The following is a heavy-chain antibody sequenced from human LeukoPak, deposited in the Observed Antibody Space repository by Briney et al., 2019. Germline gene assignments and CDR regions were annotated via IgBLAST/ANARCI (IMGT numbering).Heavy chain of an antibody. Sequence: ASVKVSCTASGYTFTGYYMHWVRQAPGQGLEWVGWINTNSGGPNYSQKFQGRVTMTRDTSISTAYMELSRLRSDDTAVYYCASGEKSRDFQHWGQGTLVTVSS. V-gene: IGHV1-2*02. J-gene: IGHJ1*01. CDR1: GYTFTGYY. CDR3: ASGEKSRDFQH. CDR2: INTNSGGP. D-gene: IGHD3-3*01.